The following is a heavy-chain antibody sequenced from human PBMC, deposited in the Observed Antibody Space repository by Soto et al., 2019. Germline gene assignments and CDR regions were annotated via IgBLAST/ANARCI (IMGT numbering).Heavy chain of an antibody. CDR3: AREIDGYYGMDV. CDR2: IIPMFGTA. V-gene: IGHV1-69*12. Sequence: QVQLVQSGAEMKKPGSSVKVSCKASGGTFSTDSISWVRQAPGQGLEWMGGIIPMFGTANNAQKFQGRVTITADESTSTAYMELSSLRSEDTAVYFCAREIDGYYGMDVWGQGTTVTVAS. CDR1: GGTFSTDS. J-gene: IGHJ6*02.